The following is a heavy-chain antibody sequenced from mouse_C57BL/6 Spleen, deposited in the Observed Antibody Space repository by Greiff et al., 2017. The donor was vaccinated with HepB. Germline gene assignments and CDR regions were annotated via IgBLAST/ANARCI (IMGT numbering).Heavy chain of an antibody. CDR2: IWSGGST. CDR3: ARGGSLYFDY. J-gene: IGHJ2*01. D-gene: IGHD1-1*01. V-gene: IGHV2-2*01. CDR1: GFSLTSYG. Sequence: QVHVKQSGPGLVQPSQSLSITCTVSGFSLTSYGVHWVRQSPGKGLEWLGVIWSGGSTDYNAAFISRLSISKDNSKSQVFFKMNSLQADDTAIYYCARGGSLYFDYWGQGTTLTVSS.